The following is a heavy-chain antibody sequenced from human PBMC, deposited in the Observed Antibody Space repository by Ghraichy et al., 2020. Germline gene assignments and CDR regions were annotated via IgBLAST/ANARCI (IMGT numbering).Heavy chain of an antibody. D-gene: IGHD2-8*01. CDR1: GFTFGNFA. V-gene: IGHV3-23*01. CDR3: AKDQARMVVY. CDR2: ISSSGGRA. Sequence: GGSLRHSCAASGFTFGNFAMNWVRQAPGKGLEWVSAISSSGGRAYYADSVKGRFAISRDNSKNTLYLQMDSLRAEDTALYYCAKDQARMVVYWGQGTLVTVSS. J-gene: IGHJ4*02.